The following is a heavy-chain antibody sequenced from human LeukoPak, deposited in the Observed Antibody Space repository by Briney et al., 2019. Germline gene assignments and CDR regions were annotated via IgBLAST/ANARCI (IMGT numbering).Heavy chain of an antibody. D-gene: IGHD2-15*01. CDR1: GYTFTSYA. CDR3: ARRYCRGGGCFDY. V-gene: IGHV7-4-1*02. CDR2: INTHTGNP. J-gene: IGHJ4*02. Sequence: GASVKVSCKASGYTFTSYAMNWVRQAPGQGLEWMGWINTHTGNPTYAQGFTGRSVFSLDTSVSTAYLQISGLKAEDTAVYYCARRYCRGGGCFDYWGQGTLVTVSS.